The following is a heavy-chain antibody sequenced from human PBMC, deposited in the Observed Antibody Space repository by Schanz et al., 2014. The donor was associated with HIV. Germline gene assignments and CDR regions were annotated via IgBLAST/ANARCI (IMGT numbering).Heavy chain of an antibody. Sequence: VQLLESGGGLVQPGGSLRLSCAASRFTFSSFAMGWVRQAPGKGLEWVAVIWYDGSNKDYADSVKGRFTISRDNAKNSLYLQMNSLRIEDTAVYYCAKDTVARLVVPEGGMDVWGQGTTVTVSS. V-gene: IGHV3-30*02. CDR3: AKDTVARLVVPEGGMDV. CDR1: RFTFSSFA. CDR2: IWYDGSNK. J-gene: IGHJ6*02. D-gene: IGHD2-2*01.